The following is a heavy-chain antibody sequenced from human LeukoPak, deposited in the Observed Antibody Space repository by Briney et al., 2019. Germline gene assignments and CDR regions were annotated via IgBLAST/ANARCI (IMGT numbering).Heavy chain of an antibody. D-gene: IGHD6-19*01. CDR1: GGSISSYY. J-gene: IGHJ4*02. Sequence: PSETLSLTCTVSGGSISSYYWSWIRQPPGKGLEWIGYIYYSGSTNYNPSLKSRVTISVDTSKNQFSLKLSSVTAADTAVYYCARGAVAGTGVFDYWGQGTPVTVSS. V-gene: IGHV4-59*01. CDR2: IYYSGST. CDR3: ARGAVAGTGVFDY.